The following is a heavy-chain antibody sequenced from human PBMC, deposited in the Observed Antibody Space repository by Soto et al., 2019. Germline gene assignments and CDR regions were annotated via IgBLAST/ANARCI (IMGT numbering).Heavy chain of an antibody. CDR3: TTGWRAAGHYYYYYGMDV. V-gene: IGHV3-15*01. CDR2: IKSKIDGGTT. J-gene: IGHJ6*02. Sequence: EVQLVESGGGLVKPGGSLRLSCAASGFTFSNAWMSWVRQAPGKGLEWVGRIKSKIDGGTTDYAAPVKGRFTISRDDSKNMLYLQMNSLKTEDTAVYYCTTGWRAAGHYYYYYGMDVWGQGTTVTVSS. CDR1: GFTFSNAW. D-gene: IGHD6-13*01.